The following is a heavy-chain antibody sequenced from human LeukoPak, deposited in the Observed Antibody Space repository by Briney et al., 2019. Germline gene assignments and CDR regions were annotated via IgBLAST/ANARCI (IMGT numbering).Heavy chain of an antibody. CDR3: ARDYYDILTGYPVYMDV. CDR2: IYYSGST. Sequence: SETLSLTCTVSGGSISSYYWSWIRQPPGKGLEWIGYIYYSGSTNYNPSLKSRVTISVDTSKNQFSLKLSSVTAADTAVYYCARDYYDILTGYPVYMDVWGKGTTVTVSS. J-gene: IGHJ6*03. D-gene: IGHD3-9*01. CDR1: GGSISSYY. V-gene: IGHV4-59*01.